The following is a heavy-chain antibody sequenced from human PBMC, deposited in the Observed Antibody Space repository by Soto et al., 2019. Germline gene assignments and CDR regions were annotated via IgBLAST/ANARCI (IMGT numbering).Heavy chain of an antibody. CDR2: IHDSGST. V-gene: IGHV4-4*02. D-gene: IGHD3-10*01. CDR1: GASIGTSNW. J-gene: IGHJ3*02. CDR3: ARRYGRGAFEI. Sequence: SETLSLTCAVSGASIGTSNWWSWVRQSPGKGLEWIGEIHDSGSTKYNPSLKSRVTISLDKSKNQFSLNVSSVTAADTAVYYCARRYGRGAFEIWGQGTMVTVSS.